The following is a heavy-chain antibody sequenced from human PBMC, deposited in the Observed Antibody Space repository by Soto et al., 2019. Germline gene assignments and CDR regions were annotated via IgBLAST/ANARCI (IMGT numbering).Heavy chain of an antibody. Sequence: QEQLVESGGGVVQPGRSLRLSCEASGFTFSSHSLHWVRQAPGKGLEWVAFISYDGRKKYYADSVKGRFTISRDYSSNTLYLEMNSPRTEDTAIYYCGKDRKEDAFRSGYYTYNGMDVWGQGTTVTVSS. D-gene: IGHD3-3*01. J-gene: IGHJ6*02. CDR3: GKDRKEDAFRSGYYTYNGMDV. CDR1: GFTFSSHS. V-gene: IGHV3-30*18. CDR2: ISYDGRKK.